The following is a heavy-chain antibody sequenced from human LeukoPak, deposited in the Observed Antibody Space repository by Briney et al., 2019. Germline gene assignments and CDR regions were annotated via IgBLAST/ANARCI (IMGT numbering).Heavy chain of an antibody. J-gene: IGHJ4*02. V-gene: IGHV3-74*01. Sequence: PGGSLRLSCVASGFSLSGYWMYWVRQAPGKGLMYISRNNGDGSTTNYADVVKGRFTMSRDNVKNTLYLQMNSLRAEDTAVYYWAQDPRYELPAEMRNWGQGTLVTGSS. D-gene: IGHD2-2*01. CDR2: NNGDGSTT. CDR1: GFSLSGYW. CDR3: AQDPRYELPAEMRN.